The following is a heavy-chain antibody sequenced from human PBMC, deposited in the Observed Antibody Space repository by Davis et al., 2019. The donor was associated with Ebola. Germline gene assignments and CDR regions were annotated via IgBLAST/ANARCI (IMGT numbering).Heavy chain of an antibody. V-gene: IGHV3-7*03. CDR1: GFTFSRYW. Sequence: PGRSLRFSCAASGFTFSRYWMSWVRQAPGKGLEWVASIKEDGSAKFFLDSVKGRFALSRDNAKNSLYLQMDSLRAEDTAVYYCARCEDYWGQGTLVIVSS. CDR2: IKEDGSAK. J-gene: IGHJ4*02. CDR3: ARCEDY.